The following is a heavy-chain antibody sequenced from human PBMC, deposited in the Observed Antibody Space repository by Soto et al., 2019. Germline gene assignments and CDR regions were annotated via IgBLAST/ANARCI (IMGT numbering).Heavy chain of an antibody. D-gene: IGHD3-10*01. J-gene: IGHJ6*02. CDR1: GYTISDHY. V-gene: IGHV1-46*01. CDR3: ASDYGSGVEMDV. CDR2: FKPTGGGST. Sequence: ASVKVSCKPSGYTISDHYVHWVRLAPGQGLEWMGVFKPTGGGSTSYAQRYQGRVTVTRDTSTSTVYMELGSLRFDDTAVYFCASDYGSGVEMDVWGQGTRVTVSS.